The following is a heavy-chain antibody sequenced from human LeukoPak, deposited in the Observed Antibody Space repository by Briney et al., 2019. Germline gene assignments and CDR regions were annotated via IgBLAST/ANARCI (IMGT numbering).Heavy chain of an antibody. J-gene: IGHJ4*02. CDR2: IYYSGST. V-gene: IGHV4-59*08. D-gene: IGHD1-20*01. Sequence: PSETLSLTCTVSGGSISSYYWSWIRQPPGKGLEWIGYIYYSGSTYYNPSLRSRVTISVDTSKNQFSLKLSSVTAADTAVYYCARVLPITPYFDYWGQGTLVTVSS. CDR3: ARVLPITPYFDY. CDR1: GGSISSYY.